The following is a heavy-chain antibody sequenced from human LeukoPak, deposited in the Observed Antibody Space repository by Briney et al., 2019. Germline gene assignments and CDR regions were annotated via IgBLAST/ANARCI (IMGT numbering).Heavy chain of an antibody. D-gene: IGHD1-26*01. J-gene: IGHJ4*02. CDR2: INHSGST. CDR3: ARGLVGATPPFDY. Sequence: SETLSLTCTVSGGSISTRDSYWAWIRQPPGKGLEWIGEINHSGSTNYNPSLKSRVTISVDTSKNQFSLKLSSVTAADTAVYYCARGLVGATPPFDYWGQGTLVTVSS. CDR1: GGSISTRDSY. V-gene: IGHV4-39*07.